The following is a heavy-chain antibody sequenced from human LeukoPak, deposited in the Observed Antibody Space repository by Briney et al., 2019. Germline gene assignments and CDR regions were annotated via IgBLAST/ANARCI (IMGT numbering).Heavy chain of an antibody. CDR1: GGSIRSYY. CDR2: VYYSGST. D-gene: IGHD3-10*01. CDR3: AATMVRGVHTHFDY. J-gene: IGHJ4*02. V-gene: IGHV4-59*08. Sequence: SETLSLTCTVSGGSIRSYYWSWIRQPPGKGLEWIGYVYYSGSTNYNPSLKSRVTISVDTSKNQFSLKLSSVTAADTAVYYCAATMVRGVHTHFDYWGQGTLVTVSS.